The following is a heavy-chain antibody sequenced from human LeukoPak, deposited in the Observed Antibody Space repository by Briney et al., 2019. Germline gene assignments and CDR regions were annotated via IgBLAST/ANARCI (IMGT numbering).Heavy chain of an antibody. CDR2: IYYSGST. V-gene: IGHV4-59*12. J-gene: IGHJ6*03. CDR1: GGSISSYY. CDR3: ARAFIAARPGYYYYYMDV. Sequence: PSETLSLTCTVSGGSISSYYWSWIRQPPGKGLEWIGYIYYSGSTNYNPSLKSRVTISVDTSKNQFSLKLSSVTAADTAGYYCARAFIAARPGYYYYYMDVWGKGTTVTVSS. D-gene: IGHD6-6*01.